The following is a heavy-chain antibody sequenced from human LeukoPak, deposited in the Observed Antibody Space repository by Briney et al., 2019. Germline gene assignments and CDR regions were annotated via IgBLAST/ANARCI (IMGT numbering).Heavy chain of an antibody. CDR2: ISGRGGST. CDR1: GFTFSSYA. Sequence: GGSLRLSCAASGFTFSSYAMSWVRQAAGKGREWVSAISGRGGSTYYADCVKGRFTIYRENSKNTLYLQMNSLRAEDTAVCYCAKGYYDFWSGYPNWFDPWGQGTLVTVSS. CDR3: AKGYYDFWSGYPNWFDP. V-gene: IGHV3-23*01. J-gene: IGHJ5*02. D-gene: IGHD3-3*01.